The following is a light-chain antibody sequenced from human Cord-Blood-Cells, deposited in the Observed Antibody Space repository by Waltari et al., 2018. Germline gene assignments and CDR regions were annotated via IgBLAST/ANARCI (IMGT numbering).Light chain of an antibody. CDR3: SSYTSSSTLV. Sequence: QSALTQPASVSGSPGQSITISCPGTRSYVGGYNYVSGYQQPPGKAPKIMIYDVSNRPSGVSKRFSGSKSGNTASLTISGLQAEDEADYYCSSYTSSSTLVFGGGTKLTVL. J-gene: IGLJ3*02. V-gene: IGLV2-14*03. CDR1: RSYVGGYNY. CDR2: DVS.